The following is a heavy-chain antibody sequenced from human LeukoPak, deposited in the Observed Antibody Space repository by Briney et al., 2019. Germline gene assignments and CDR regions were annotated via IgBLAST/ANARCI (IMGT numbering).Heavy chain of an antibody. J-gene: IGHJ6*03. CDR3: ARGHGMLKVGYYYDSYMDV. D-gene: IGHD3-22*01. CDR1: GCTFTSYD. V-gene: IGHV1-8*03. CDR2: MNPNSGNT. Sequence: ASVKVSRKASGCTFTSYDINWVRQATGQGLEWMGWMNPNSGNTGYAQKFQGRVTITRNTSISTAYMELSSLRSEDTAVYYCARGHGMLKVGYYYDSYMDVWGKGTTVTVSS.